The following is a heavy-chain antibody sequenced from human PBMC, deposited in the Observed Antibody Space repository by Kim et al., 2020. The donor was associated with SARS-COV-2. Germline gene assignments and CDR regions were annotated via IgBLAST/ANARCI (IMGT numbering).Heavy chain of an antibody. D-gene: IGHD1-1*01. CDR1: GGSISSTSYY. J-gene: IGHJ6*02. Sequence: SETLSLTCTVSGGSISSTSYYWGWIRLPPGKGLEWIGSIYYSGTTYYNPSLKSRVIISVDTSKNQFSLELSSVTAADTAVYYCVRDHNMPPYYYYGMDVWGQGTTVTVSS. CDR3: VRDHNMPPYYYYGMDV. CDR2: IYYSGTT. V-gene: IGHV4-39*07.